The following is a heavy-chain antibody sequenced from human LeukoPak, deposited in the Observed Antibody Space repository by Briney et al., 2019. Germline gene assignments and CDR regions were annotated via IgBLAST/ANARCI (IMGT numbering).Heavy chain of an antibody. CDR1: GFTFSSYA. D-gene: IGHD2-15*01. Sequence: GGSLRLSCAASGFTFSSYAMSWVRQAPGKGLEWVSAISGSGGSTYYADSVKGQFTISRDNSKNTLYLQMNSLRAEDTAVYYCAKDTALDCSGGSCYRIFDYWGQGTLVPVSS. CDR3: AKDTALDCSGGSCYRIFDY. V-gene: IGHV3-23*01. CDR2: ISGSGGST. J-gene: IGHJ4*02.